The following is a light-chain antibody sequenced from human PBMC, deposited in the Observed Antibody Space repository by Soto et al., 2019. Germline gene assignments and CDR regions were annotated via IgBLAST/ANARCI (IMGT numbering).Light chain of an antibody. CDR3: QQYNSYPLT. CDR2: DAS. J-gene: IGKJ4*01. V-gene: IGKV1-5*01. CDR1: QSISSW. Sequence: DIQMTQSPSTLSASVGDRVTITCRASQSISSWLAWYQQKPWKAPKLMIYDASSLKSGVPSRFSGSGSGTEFTLTISSLQPDDFATYYCQQYNSYPLTFGGGTKVDIK.